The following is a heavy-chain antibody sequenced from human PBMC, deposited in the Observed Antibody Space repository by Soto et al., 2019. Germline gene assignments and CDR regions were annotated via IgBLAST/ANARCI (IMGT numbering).Heavy chain of an antibody. V-gene: IGHV3-23*01. CDR2: ISGSGGSA. D-gene: IGHD6-19*01. Sequence: GGSLRLSCAASGFPFNSYAVSWVRQAPGKGLEWVSGISGSGGSAYYADSVKGRFTISRDNSKNTLYLQMNSLRGEDTAIYYCAKGRRAAVPATSWDYWGQGTLVTVSS. J-gene: IGHJ4*02. CDR1: GFPFNSYA. CDR3: AKGRRAAVPATSWDY.